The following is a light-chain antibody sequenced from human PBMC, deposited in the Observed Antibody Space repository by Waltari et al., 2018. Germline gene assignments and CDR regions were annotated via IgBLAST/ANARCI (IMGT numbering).Light chain of an antibody. Sequence: DIQMTQSPSSLYASVGDRVTITCQASQDISNYLNWYQQKPGKAPKLLIYDASNLETGVPSRFSGSGSGTDFTFTISSLQPEDIATYYCQQYDNRLTFGPGTKVDIK. CDR3: QQYDNRLT. V-gene: IGKV1-33*01. CDR2: DAS. J-gene: IGKJ3*01. CDR1: QDISNY.